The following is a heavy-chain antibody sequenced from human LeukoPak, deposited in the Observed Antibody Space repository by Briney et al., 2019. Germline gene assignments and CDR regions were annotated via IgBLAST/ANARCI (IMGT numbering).Heavy chain of an antibody. D-gene: IGHD6-6*01. CDR1: GFIVSSNS. J-gene: IGHJ3*02. CDR3: ARRGRAAHAFDI. V-gene: IGHV3-66*04. CDR2: IYSDGSGGST. Sequence: PGGSLRLSCAASGFIVSSNSMTWVRQAPGKGLEWVSLIYSDGSGGSTYYADSVKGRFTISRDNSKNTLYLQMNSLRVEDTAVYYCARRGRAAHAFDIWGQGTMVTVSS.